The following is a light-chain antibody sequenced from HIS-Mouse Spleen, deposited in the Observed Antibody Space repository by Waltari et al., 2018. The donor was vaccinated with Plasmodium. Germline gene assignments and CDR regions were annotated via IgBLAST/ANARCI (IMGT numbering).Light chain of an antibody. CDR1: SSDVGGYNS. V-gene: IGLV2-11*01. Sequence: QSDLTQPRSVSGSPGQSVTISCTGTSSDVGGYNSVSWYQQHPVKAPKLMIYDVSKRPSGVPDRFSGSKSGNTASLTISGLQAEDEADYYCCSYAGSYTLVFGGGTKLTVL. J-gene: IGLJ2*01. CDR3: CSYAGSYTLV. CDR2: DVS.